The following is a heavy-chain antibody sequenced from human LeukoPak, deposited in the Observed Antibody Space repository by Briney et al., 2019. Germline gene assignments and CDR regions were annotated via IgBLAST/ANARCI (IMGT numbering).Heavy chain of an antibody. D-gene: IGHD2-15*01. V-gene: IGHV3-21*01. Sequence: PGGSLRLSCAASGFTFNSYTMNWVRQAPGKGLEWVSSISSTSTYIYYADSVRGRFTISRDNAKNSLYLQMDSLSAEDTAVYYCASSCSGNNCYSFYYGMDVWGQGTTVTVSS. CDR3: ASSCSGNNCYSFYYGMDV. J-gene: IGHJ6*02. CDR2: ISSTSTYI. CDR1: GFTFNSYT.